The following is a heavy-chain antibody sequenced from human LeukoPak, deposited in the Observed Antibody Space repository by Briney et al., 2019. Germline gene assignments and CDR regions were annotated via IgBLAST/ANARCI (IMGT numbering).Heavy chain of an antibody. CDR2: IYPGDPDT. CDR3: AATYYYDSSGYYYFGTGRMLGAFDI. CDR1: GYSFTSYW. Sequence: GESLKISCKGSGYSFTSYWIGWVRQMPGKGLEWMGIIYPGDPDTRYSPSFQGRVAISADKSISTAYLQWSSLKASDTAMYYCAATYYYDSSGYYYFGTGRMLGAFDIWGQGTMVTVSS. J-gene: IGHJ3*02. D-gene: IGHD3-22*01. V-gene: IGHV5-51*01.